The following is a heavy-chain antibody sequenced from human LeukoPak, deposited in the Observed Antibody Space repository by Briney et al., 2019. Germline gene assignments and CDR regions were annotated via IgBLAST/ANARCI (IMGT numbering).Heavy chain of an antibody. CDR1: GFTFSSYA. CDR2: ISGSGGST. D-gene: IGHD6-19*01. Sequence: GGSLRLSCAASGFTFSSYAMSWVRQAPGKGLEWVSAISGSGGSTYYADSVKGRFTISRDNSKNTLYLQMNSLRAEDTAVYYCAKDSVAGTGGFAYWREATLVTVSS. CDR3: AKDSVAGTGGFAY. V-gene: IGHV3-23*01. J-gene: IGHJ4*01.